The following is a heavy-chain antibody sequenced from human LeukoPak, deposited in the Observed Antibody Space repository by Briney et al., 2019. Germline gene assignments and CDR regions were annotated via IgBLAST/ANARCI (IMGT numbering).Heavy chain of an antibody. D-gene: IGHD2-15*01. CDR2: IKADGIT. CDR1: GFTFSHKW. V-gene: IGHV3-74*01. Sequence: GGSLRLSCVASGFTFSHKWMHWVRQAQGKGLEWVSCIKADGITSYADSVKGRFTSSRDNAKSTVWLQMNSLRAEDTAVYYCARSAGYCESGACHDVLDPWGQGTVVTVSS. J-gene: IGHJ5*02. CDR3: ARSAGYCESGACHDVLDP.